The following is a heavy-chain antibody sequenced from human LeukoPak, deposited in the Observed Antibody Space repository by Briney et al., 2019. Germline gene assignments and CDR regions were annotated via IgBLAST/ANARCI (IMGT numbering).Heavy chain of an antibody. Sequence: GGSLRLSCAASGFTFSSYWMSWVRQAPGKGLEWVANIKQDGSEKYYVDSVKGRFTISRDNAKNSLYLQMNSLRAEDTAVYYCARDARGYSGYAYYMDVWGKGTTVTVSS. D-gene: IGHD5-12*01. CDR3: ARDARGYSGYAYYMDV. CDR1: GFTFSSYW. J-gene: IGHJ6*03. V-gene: IGHV3-7*01. CDR2: IKQDGSEK.